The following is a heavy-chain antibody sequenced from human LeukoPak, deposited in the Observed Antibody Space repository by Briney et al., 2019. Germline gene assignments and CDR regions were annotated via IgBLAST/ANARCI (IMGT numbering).Heavy chain of an antibody. Sequence: SETLSLTCTVSGGSISSYYWSWIRQPPGKGLEWIGYIYDSESTNYNPSLKSRVTMSVDTSKNQFSLKLSSVTAADTAVYYCAREPRYYYYMDVWGKGTTVTVSS. J-gene: IGHJ6*03. V-gene: IGHV4-59*12. CDR1: GGSISSYY. CDR3: AREPRYYYYMDV. CDR2: IYDSEST.